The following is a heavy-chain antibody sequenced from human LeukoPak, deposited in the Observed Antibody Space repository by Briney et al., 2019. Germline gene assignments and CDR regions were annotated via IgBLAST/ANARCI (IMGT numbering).Heavy chain of an antibody. CDR2: ISPDGSTT. D-gene: IGHD6-13*01. CDR3: VRGSSTWSPLGDY. Sequence: GGSLRLSCAASGFTFSTYWMHWVRQAPGQGPVWVSRISPDGSTTTHADSVRGRFSISRDNAKNTLYMQMNSLRVDDTAVYYCVRGSSTWSPLGDYWGQGTLVTVST. CDR1: GFTFSTYW. J-gene: IGHJ4*02. V-gene: IGHV3-74*01.